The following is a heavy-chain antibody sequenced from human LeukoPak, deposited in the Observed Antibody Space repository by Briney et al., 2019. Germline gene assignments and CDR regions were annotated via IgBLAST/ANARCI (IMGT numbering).Heavy chain of an antibody. CDR2: IYYSRNT. D-gene: IGHD4-17*01. CDR3: ARGDYGDYHDAFDI. CDR1: GDSISCGVYS. Sequence: SETLSLTCAVSGDSISCGVYSWSWIPRPPGKGLEWIWYIYYSRNTYYFPSLRSLVSISADTTKNQLSRKLNSVTAADTAVYFCARGDYGDYHDAFDIWGQGTMVTVSS. J-gene: IGHJ3*02. V-gene: IGHV4-30-4*07.